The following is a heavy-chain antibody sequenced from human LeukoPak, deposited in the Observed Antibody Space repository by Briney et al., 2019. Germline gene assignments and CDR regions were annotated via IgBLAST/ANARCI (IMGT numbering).Heavy chain of an antibody. D-gene: IGHD3-22*01. CDR1: GFTFSSYA. CDR2: ISGSGGST. J-gene: IGHJ4*02. CDR3: AKEDYYDSSGYYWTLDY. V-gene: IGHV3-23*01. Sequence: GGSLRLSCAASGFTFSSYAMSWVHQAPGKGLEWVSAISGSGGSTYYADSVKGRFTISRDNSKNTLYLQMNSLRAEDTAVYYCAKEDYYDSSGYYWTLDYWGQGTLVTVSS.